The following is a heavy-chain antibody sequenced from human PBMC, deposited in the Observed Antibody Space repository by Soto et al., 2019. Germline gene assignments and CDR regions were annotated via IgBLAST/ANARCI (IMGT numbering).Heavy chain of an antibody. D-gene: IGHD4-17*01. J-gene: IGHJ4*02. CDR3: ARVRNDYGDYAFDY. CDR2: IYSGGST. V-gene: IGHV3-53*01. Sequence: PGGSLRLSCAASGFTVSSNYMSWVRQAPGKGLEWVSVIYSGGSTYYADSVKGRFTISRDNSKNTLYLQVNSLRAEDTAVYYCARVRNDYGDYAFDYWGQGTLVTVSS. CDR1: GFTVSSNY.